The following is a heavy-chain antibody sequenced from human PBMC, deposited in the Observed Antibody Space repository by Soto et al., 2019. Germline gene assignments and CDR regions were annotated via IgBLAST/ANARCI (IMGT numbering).Heavy chain of an antibody. J-gene: IGHJ1*01. Sequence: GVSKKICYQAADEIFDTYWITWVRQMPGRGLEWVGRIDPSDSYTTYNPSLKGHVILSVDKSMNTAYVQWTSLRASDTAMYFCGRDFGSGHADVWGQGTLVTVSS. CDR2: IDPSDSYT. D-gene: IGHD1-26*01. CDR1: DEIFDTYW. V-gene: IGHV5-10-1*01. CDR3: GRDFGSGHADV.